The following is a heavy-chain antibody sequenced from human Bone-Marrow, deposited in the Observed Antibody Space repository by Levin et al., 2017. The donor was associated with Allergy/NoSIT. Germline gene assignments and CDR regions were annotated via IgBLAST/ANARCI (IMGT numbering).Heavy chain of an antibody. J-gene: IGHJ4*02. D-gene: IGHD3-22*01. Sequence: GGSLRLSCAASGFTFSSYEMNWVRQAPGKGLEWVSYISSSGSTIYYADSVKGRFTISRDNAKNSLYLQMNSLRAEDTAVYYCARRSGWDYYDSSGYYPTFDYWGQGTLVTVSS. V-gene: IGHV3-48*03. CDR3: ARRSGWDYYDSSGYYPTFDY. CDR1: GFTFSSYE. CDR2: ISSSGSTI.